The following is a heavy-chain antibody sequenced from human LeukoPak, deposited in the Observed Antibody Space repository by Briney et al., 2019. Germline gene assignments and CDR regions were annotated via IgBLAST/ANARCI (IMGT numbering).Heavy chain of an antibody. J-gene: IGHJ4*02. Sequence: GGSLRLSCGASGFTFSIYGMHWVRQAPGKGLEWVAVISYDGSNKYYADSVKGRFTISRDNSENTLYLQMDSLRAEDTAVYYCTRLLPSSHHFFDSWGQGTLVTVSS. CDR1: GFTFSIYG. D-gene: IGHD6-6*01. CDR3: TRLLPSSHHFFDS. V-gene: IGHV3-33*05. CDR2: ISYDGSNK.